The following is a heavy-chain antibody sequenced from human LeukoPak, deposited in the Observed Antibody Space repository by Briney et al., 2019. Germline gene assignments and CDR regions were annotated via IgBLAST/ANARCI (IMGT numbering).Heavy chain of an antibody. J-gene: IGHJ6*04. CDR2: IISIFGTA. CDR3: ARANLEFGGSPQVYYYYGMDV. CDR1: GGIYSSYA. Sequence: SVNVSCKACGGIYSSYAISWVRQPPGRGLEWMGGIISIFGTANYAQKFQGRVTITADESTSAADMELSSLRSEDTAVYYWARANLEFGGSPQVYYYYGMDVWGKGTTVTVSS. V-gene: IGHV1-69*13. D-gene: IGHD2-15*01.